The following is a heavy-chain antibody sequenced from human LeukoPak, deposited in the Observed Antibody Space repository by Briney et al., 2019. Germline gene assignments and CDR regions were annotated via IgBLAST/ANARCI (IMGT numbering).Heavy chain of an antibody. D-gene: IGHD1-26*01. CDR1: GFTFSSYA. J-gene: IGHJ4*02. CDR2: ISFDGFNK. V-gene: IGHV3-30-3*01. Sequence: GGSLRLSCVASGFTFSSYAMHWVRQAPGKGLEWVAVISFDGFNKFYADSLKGRFTVSRDNSRNTLYLEMNSLRTEDTAVYYCARGGGSYYFGFDYWGQGTLVTVSS. CDR3: ARGGGSYYFGFDY.